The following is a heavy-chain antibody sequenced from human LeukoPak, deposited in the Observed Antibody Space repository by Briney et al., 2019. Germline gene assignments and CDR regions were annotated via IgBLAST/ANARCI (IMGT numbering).Heavy chain of an antibody. CDR1: GGSISSYY. D-gene: IGHD6-13*01. CDR2: IYYSGST. Sequence: SETLSLTCTVSGGSISSYYWSWIRQPPGEGLEWIGYIYYSGSTNYNPSLKSRVTISVDTSKNQFSLKLSSVTAADTAVYYCARGDGRQQLVLVYWGQGTLVTVSS. J-gene: IGHJ4*02. V-gene: IGHV4-59*12. CDR3: ARGDGRQQLVLVY.